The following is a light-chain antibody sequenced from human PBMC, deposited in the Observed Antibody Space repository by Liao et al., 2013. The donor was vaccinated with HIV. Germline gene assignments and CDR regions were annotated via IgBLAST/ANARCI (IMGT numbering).Light chain of an antibody. CDR2: QDS. J-gene: IGLJ1*01. CDR1: TLGDKY. Sequence: SYELTQPPSVSVSPGQTASITCSGDTLGDKYACWYQQKPGQSPVLVIYQDSKRPSGIPERFSGSNSGNTATLTISGTQAMDEADYYCQAWDSSTRHYVFGTGTKVTVL. V-gene: IGLV3-1*01. CDR3: QAWDSSTRHYV.